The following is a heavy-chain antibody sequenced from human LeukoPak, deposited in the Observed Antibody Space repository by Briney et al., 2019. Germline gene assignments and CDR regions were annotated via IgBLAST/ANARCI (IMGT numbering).Heavy chain of an antibody. J-gene: IGHJ3*02. D-gene: IGHD1-14*01. CDR2: IYPGDSDT. V-gene: IGHV5-51*01. Sequence: GESLKISCKGFGYNFTTYWIGWVRQMPGKGLEWMGIIYPGDSDTRYSPSFEGQVTISGDKSIYTAYLQWSSLKASDTALYYCARRRRTSSPDGFDIWGQGTMVTVFS. CDR3: ARRRRTSSPDGFDI. CDR1: GYNFTTYW.